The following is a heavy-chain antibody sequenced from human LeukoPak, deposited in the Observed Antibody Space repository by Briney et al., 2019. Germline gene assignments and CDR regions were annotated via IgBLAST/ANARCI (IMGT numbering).Heavy chain of an antibody. CDR3: AKDITAVTTSSLGD. D-gene: IGHD4-17*01. V-gene: IGHV3-23*01. CDR2: ISGSGGST. Sequence: PGGSLRLSCAASGFTFSSYAMSWVRQAPGKGLEWVSAISGSGGSTYYADSVKGRFTISRDNSKNTLYLQMNSLRAEDTAVYYCAKDITAVTTSSLGDWGQGTLVTVSS. J-gene: IGHJ4*02. CDR1: GFTFSSYA.